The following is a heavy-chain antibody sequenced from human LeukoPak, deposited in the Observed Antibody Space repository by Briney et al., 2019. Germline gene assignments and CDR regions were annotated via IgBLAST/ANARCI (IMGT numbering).Heavy chain of an antibody. J-gene: IGHJ4*02. CDR2: IYYSGST. D-gene: IGHD1-26*01. V-gene: IGHV4-61*01. CDR1: GGSVSSGSYY. CDR3: ARDREWELQSLRYFDY. Sequence: SETLSLTCTVSGGSVSSGSYYWSWIRQPPGKGLEWIGYIYYSGSTKYNPSLKSRVTISLDTSKNQFSLKLSSVTAADTAVYYCARDREWELQSLRYFDYWGQGTLVTVSS.